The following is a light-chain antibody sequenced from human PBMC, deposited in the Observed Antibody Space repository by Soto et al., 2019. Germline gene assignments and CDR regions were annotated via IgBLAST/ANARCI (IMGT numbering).Light chain of an antibody. CDR2: LDSDGSH. Sequence: QLVLTQSPSASASLGASVKLTCTLSSGHSSYAIAWHQQQPEKGPRYLMKLDSDGSHTKGDAIPDRFSGSSSGAERYLTISILQSQDEAHYYCQTWGPGLHVVFGRGTKLTVL. CDR1: SGHSSYA. J-gene: IGLJ2*01. V-gene: IGLV4-69*01. CDR3: QTWGPGLHVV.